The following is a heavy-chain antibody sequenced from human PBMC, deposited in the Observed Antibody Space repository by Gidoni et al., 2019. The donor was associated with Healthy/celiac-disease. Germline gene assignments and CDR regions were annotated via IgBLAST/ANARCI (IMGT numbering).Heavy chain of an antibody. Sequence: SVSNAWMNWVRQAPGKGLEWVGRIKSKTDGGTTDYAAPVKGRFTISRDDSKNTLYLQMNSLKTEDTAVYYCTTGTSLVTPFDYWGQGTLVTVSS. CDR2: IKSKTDGGTT. V-gene: IGHV3-15*07. D-gene: IGHD3-9*01. CDR3: TTGTSLVTPFDY. J-gene: IGHJ4*02. CDR1: SVSNAW.